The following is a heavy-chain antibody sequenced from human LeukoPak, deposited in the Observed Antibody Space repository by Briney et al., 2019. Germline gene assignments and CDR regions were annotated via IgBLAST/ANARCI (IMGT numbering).Heavy chain of an antibody. CDR1: GYTFTSYY. CDR3: AREGSDYYDFWSGYSPKFDY. D-gene: IGHD3-3*01. V-gene: IGHV1-46*01. CDR2: INPSDGST. Sequence: ASVKVSCKASGYTFTSYYMHWVRQAPGQGLEWMGIINPSDGSTSYAQKFQGRVTMTRDTSTSTVYMELSSLRSEDTAVYYCAREGSDYYDFWSGYSPKFDYWGQGTLVTVSS. J-gene: IGHJ4*02.